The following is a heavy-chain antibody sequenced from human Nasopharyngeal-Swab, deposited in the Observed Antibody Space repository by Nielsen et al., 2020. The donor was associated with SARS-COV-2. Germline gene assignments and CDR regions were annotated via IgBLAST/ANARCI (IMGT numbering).Heavy chain of an antibody. D-gene: IGHD6-6*01. J-gene: IGHJ4*02. CDR2: ISYDGSNK. CDR3: ARSEYSSSH. V-gene: IGHV3-30-3*01. Sequence: VRQMPGKGLEWVAVISYDGSNKYYADSVKGRFTISRDNSKNTLYLQMNSLRAEDTAVYYCARSEYSSSHWGQGTLVTVSS.